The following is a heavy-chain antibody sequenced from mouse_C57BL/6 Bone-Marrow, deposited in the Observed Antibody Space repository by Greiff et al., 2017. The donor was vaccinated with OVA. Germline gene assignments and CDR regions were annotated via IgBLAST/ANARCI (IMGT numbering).Heavy chain of an antibody. CDR1: GYTFTNYW. Sequence: VQLQESGAELVRPGTSVKMSCKASGYTFTNYWIGWAKQRPGHGLEWIGDIYPGGGYTNYNEKFKGKATLTADKSSSTAYMQISSLTSEDSAIYYCARSYYSSSFYAMDYWGQGTSVTVSS. CDR3: ARSYYSSSFYAMDY. D-gene: IGHD2-5*01. CDR2: IYPGGGYT. J-gene: IGHJ4*01. V-gene: IGHV1-63*01.